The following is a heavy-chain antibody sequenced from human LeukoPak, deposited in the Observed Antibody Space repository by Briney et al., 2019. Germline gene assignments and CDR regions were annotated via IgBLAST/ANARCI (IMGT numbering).Heavy chain of an antibody. Sequence: PGGSLRLSCAVSGFTFNTYWMSWVRQAPGKGLEWVANIKEDGSEKHYGDSVRGRFTISRDNAKNSLYLRMNSLRAEDTALYFCARDTYDSSGYHFYYRDVWGKGTTVTVSS. J-gene: IGHJ6*03. CDR3: ARDTYDSSGYHFYYRDV. CDR2: IKEDGSEK. V-gene: IGHV3-7*01. CDR1: GFTFNTYW. D-gene: IGHD3-22*01.